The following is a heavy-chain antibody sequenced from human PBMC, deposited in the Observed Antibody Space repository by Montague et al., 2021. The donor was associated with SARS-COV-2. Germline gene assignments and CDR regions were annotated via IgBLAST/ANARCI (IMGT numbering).Heavy chain of an antibody. J-gene: IGHJ6*03. Sequence: TLSLTCNVSGASISSAIDYWTWVRQPAGKGLEWIGHISTSGSSSYNPSLKSRVTIILDTSKQQFSLELTSVTAADTAVYYCARDRRGMAMAGRAYYYYYMDVWGKGTTVTVSS. CDR2: ISTSGSS. CDR1: GASISSAIDY. V-gene: IGHV4-61*09. CDR3: ARDRRGMAMAGRAYYYYYMDV. D-gene: IGHD6-19*01.